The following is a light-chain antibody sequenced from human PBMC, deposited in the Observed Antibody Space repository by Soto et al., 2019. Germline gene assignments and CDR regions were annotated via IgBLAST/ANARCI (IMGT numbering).Light chain of an antibody. Sequence: DIVMTQSPDSLAVSLGERATINCKSSQSVLYSSNNKNYLAWYQQKPGQPPKLLIYWASTRESGVPDRFSGSGSGTDFTLTISSLQAEDVAVYYCQQYYSAPTFGQGTQL. CDR2: WAS. CDR3: QQYYSAPT. V-gene: IGKV4-1*01. CDR1: QSVLYSSNNKNY. J-gene: IGKJ2*01.